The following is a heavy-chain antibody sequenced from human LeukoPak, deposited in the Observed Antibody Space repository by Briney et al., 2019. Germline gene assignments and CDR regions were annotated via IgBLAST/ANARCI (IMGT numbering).Heavy chain of an antibody. CDR2: ISWNSGSI. CDR3: ARDFDY. CDR1: GFTFDDYA. V-gene: IGHV3-9*01. J-gene: IGHJ4*02. Sequence: GRSLRLSCAASGFTFDDYAMHWVRQAPGKGLEWVSGISWNSGSIGYADSVKGRFTISRDNAKNSLYLQMNSLRAEDTAVYYCARDFDYWGQGTLVTVSS.